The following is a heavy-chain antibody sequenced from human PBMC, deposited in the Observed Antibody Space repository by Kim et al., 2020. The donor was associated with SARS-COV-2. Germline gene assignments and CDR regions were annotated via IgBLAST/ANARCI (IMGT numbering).Heavy chain of an antibody. D-gene: IGHD6-19*01. J-gene: IGHJ4*02. CDR3: ARENHKSSGWYGFDY. V-gene: IGHV3-48*03. Sequence: DAVKGRFTISRDNANNSLYLQMNSLRAEDTAVYYCARENHKSSGWYGFDYWGQGTLVTVSS.